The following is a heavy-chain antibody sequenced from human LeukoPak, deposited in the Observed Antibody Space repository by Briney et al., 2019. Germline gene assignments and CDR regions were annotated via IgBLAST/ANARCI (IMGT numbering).Heavy chain of an antibody. CDR3: ARDSFAY. V-gene: IGHV3-21*01. J-gene: IGHJ4*02. Sequence: GGSLRLSCAASGFTFSSYSMIWVRQAPGEGREWVSYIRSSSSYICYADSVKGRFTNSTDNAKNPLYLQMNSQSAADTAVYYCARDSFAYWGQGTLVTVSS. CDR1: GFTFSSYS. CDR2: IRSSSSYI.